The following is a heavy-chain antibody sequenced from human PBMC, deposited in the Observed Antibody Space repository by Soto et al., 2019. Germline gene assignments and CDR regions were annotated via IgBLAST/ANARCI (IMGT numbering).Heavy chain of an antibody. Sequence: EGQLEESGGGLVQPGGSLRLSCAASRFTFSNYWMHWVRQVSGKGLEWVSYINSDGSSTRYADSVKGRFTISRDNAKNTLFLPADSLRVHDTAASYCIRGRSCPDPSCFNSRFDTCPQGTLVTVSS. D-gene: IGHD2-2*01. J-gene: IGHJ5*02. CDR3: IRGRSCPDPSCFNSRFDT. CDR1: RFTFSNYW. V-gene: IGHV3-74*01. CDR2: INSDGSST.